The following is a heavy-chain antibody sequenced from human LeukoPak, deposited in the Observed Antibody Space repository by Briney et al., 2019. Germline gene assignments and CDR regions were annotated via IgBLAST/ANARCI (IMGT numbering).Heavy chain of an antibody. CDR2: IFPDDSDT. D-gene: IGHD6-19*01. CDR3: ATPYNSAWSYFEY. CDR1: GFSFPTSW. Sequence: PGESLKISCKGSGFSFPTSWIAWVRQMPGKGLEWMGIIFPDDSDTRYSPSFQGQVTISAAKSISTAYLEWSSLKASDTAIYYCATPYNSAWSYFEYWGQGTLVTVSS. V-gene: IGHV5-51*01. J-gene: IGHJ4*02.